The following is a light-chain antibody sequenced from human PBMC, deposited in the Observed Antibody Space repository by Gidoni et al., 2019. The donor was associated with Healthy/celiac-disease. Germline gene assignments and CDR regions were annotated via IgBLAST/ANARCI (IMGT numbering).Light chain of an antibody. Sequence: QSALPPPASVSGSPGPSITISCTGTSSDVGGYNYVSWYQQHPGKAPKLMIYDVSNRPSGVSNRFSGSKSGNTASLTISGLQAEDEADYYCSSYTSSSTRVFGGGTKLTVL. CDR2: DVS. CDR1: SSDVGGYNY. V-gene: IGLV2-14*03. J-gene: IGLJ2*01. CDR3: SSYTSSSTRV.